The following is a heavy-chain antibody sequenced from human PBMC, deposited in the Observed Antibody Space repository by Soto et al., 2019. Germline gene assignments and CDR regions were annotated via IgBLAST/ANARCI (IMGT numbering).Heavy chain of an antibody. V-gene: IGHV1-46*01. CDR3: ATNGGGYCSGGSCYAGYYYYYGMDV. CDR1: GYTFTSYY. J-gene: IGHJ6*02. D-gene: IGHD2-15*01. Sequence: ASAKVSCKASGYTFTSYYMHWVRQAPGHGLEWMGIINPSGGSTSYAQKFHGRVTMTRDTSTSTVYMELSSLRSEDTAVYYCATNGGGYCSGGSCYAGYYYYYGMDVWRQ. CDR2: INPSGGST.